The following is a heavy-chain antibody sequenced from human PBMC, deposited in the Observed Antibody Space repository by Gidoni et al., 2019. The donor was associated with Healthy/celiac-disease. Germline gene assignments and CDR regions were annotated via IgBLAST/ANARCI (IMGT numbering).Heavy chain of an antibody. D-gene: IGHD6-13*01. CDR3: ARFPAYSSSFYAFDI. Sequence: EVQLVQSGAAVKKPGESLRISCNGSGSSFTSYWISWVRQMPGKGLEWMGRIDPSDSYTNYSPSFQGHVTISADKSISTAYLQWSSLKASDTAMYYCARFPAYSSSFYAFDIWGQGTMVTVSS. J-gene: IGHJ3*02. CDR2: IDPSDSYT. CDR1: GSSFTSYW. V-gene: IGHV5-10-1*03.